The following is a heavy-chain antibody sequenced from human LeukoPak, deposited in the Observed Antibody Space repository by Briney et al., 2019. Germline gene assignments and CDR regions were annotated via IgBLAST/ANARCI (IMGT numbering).Heavy chain of an antibody. D-gene: IGHD3-22*01. J-gene: IGHJ4*02. CDR3: AKDGSSGYDSSGYGSGYFDY. CDR2: ISYDGSNK. CDR1: GFTFSSYG. Sequence: GRSLRLSCAASGFTFSSYGMHWVRQAPGKGLEWVAVISYDGSNKYYADSVKGRFTISRDNSKNTLYLQINSLRAEDTAVYYCAKDGSSGYDSSGYGSGYFDYWGQGTLVTVSS. V-gene: IGHV3-30*18.